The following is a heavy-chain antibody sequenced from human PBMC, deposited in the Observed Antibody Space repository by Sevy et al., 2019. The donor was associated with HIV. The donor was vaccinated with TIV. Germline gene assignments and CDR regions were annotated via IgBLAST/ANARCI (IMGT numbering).Heavy chain of an antibody. CDR3: ARGPPVVVVPGAPSWFDP. Sequence: SETLSLTCAVYGGSFSGYYWNWIRQSPGKGLEWIGDINHSGSTHYNPSLKSRVTISVDTSKNQFSLRLNSVTAADTAVYYSARGPPVVVVPGAPSWFDPWGQGTLVTVSS. V-gene: IGHV4-34*01. CDR1: GGSFSGYY. D-gene: IGHD2-2*01. J-gene: IGHJ5*02. CDR2: INHSGST.